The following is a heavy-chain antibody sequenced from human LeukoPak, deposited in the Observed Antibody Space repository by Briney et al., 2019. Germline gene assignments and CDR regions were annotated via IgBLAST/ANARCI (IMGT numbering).Heavy chain of an antibody. V-gene: IGHV1-2*02. Sequence: EASVKVSCKASGYTFTGYYMHWVRQAPGQGLAWMGWINPNSGGTNHEHQFQDRVTMTRDTSINPAYMELSSLRSDDPALDYCARALRYFAWYSYYFDYCGQGTLVTVSS. D-gene: IGHD3-9*01. CDR3: ARALRYFAWYSYYFDY. CDR2: INPNSGGT. J-gene: IGHJ4*02. CDR1: GYTFTGYY.